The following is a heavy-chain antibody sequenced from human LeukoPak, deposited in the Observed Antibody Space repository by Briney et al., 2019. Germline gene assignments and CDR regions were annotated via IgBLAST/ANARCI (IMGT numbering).Heavy chain of an antibody. CDR1: GYTFTSYG. J-gene: IGHJ3*01. Sequence: ASVKVSCKASGYTFTSYGISWVRQAPGQGLEWMGWISGYNGSTNYAQKVQGRVTMTADTSTSTAFMELRSLRSDDTAVYYCARDRIVGAEDDAFHFWGQGTMVTVSS. D-gene: IGHD1-26*01. V-gene: IGHV1-18*01. CDR2: ISGYNGST. CDR3: ARDRIVGAEDDAFHF.